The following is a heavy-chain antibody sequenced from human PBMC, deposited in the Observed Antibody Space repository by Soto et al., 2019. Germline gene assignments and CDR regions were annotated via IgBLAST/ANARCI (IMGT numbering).Heavy chain of an antibody. CDR1: GGSISSGSDY. D-gene: IGHD2-15*01. CDR2: IYYSGYT. CDR3: ARVLVYCSGGNCYPDY. Sequence: QVQLQESGPGLVKPSQTLSLTCTVSGGSISSGSDYWSWIRQHPGKGLEWIGYIYYSGYTYYNPSLKSRVTISLDTSTNQFSLKLISVTAADTAVYYCARVLVYCSGGNCYPDYWGQGTLGTVSS. J-gene: IGHJ4*02. V-gene: IGHV4-31*03.